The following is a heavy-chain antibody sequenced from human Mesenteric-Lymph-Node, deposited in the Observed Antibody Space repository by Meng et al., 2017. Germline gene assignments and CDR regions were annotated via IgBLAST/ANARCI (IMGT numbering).Heavy chain of an antibody. D-gene: IGHD1-26*01. V-gene: IGHV3-21*01. CDR2: ISPASDYI. J-gene: IGHJ3*02. Sequence: GESLKISCEASGFTFNTYPMNWVRQAPGRGLEWLSSISPASDYIYYADSVKGRFTISRDNAKNSLSLQLSSLRAEDTAVYYCARAYTGTYYAHAFDIWGQGTLVTVSS. CDR1: GFTFNTYP. CDR3: ARAYTGTYYAHAFDI.